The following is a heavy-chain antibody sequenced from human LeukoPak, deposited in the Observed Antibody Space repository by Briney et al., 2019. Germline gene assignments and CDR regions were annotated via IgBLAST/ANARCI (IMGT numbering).Heavy chain of an antibody. D-gene: IGHD6-19*01. J-gene: IGHJ4*02. CDR1: GFTFSSYA. Sequence: GGSLRLSCAASGFTFSSYAMSWVRQAPGKGLEWVSAISGGVGRTYYADSVEGRFTISRDDSENTLYLQMNSLRAEDTAVYYCAKDRANGGWRFDYWGQGALVTVSS. V-gene: IGHV3-23*01. CDR3: AKDRANGGWRFDY. CDR2: ISGGVGRT.